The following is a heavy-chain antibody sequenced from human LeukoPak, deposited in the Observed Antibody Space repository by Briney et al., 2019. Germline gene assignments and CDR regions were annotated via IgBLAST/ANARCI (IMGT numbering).Heavy chain of an antibody. D-gene: IGHD2/OR15-2a*01. CDR3: ARGFYDMLYFDY. V-gene: IGHV1-18*01. CDR1: GYTFTSYG. J-gene: IGHJ4*02. CDR2: ISAYNGNT. Sequence: ASVKVSFKASGYTFTSYGISWVRQAPGQGLEWMGWISAYNGNTNYSQKLQGRVTMTTDTSTSTAYMELRSLRSDDTAVYYCARGFYDMLYFDYWGQGTLVTVSS.